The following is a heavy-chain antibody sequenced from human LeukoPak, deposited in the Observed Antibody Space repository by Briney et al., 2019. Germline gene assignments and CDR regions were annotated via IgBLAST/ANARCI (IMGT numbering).Heavy chain of an antibody. CDR3: AREDGYNSGGILDY. D-gene: IGHD5-24*01. V-gene: IGHV1-18*01. CDR2: ISAYNGNT. CDR1: GYTFTSYA. J-gene: IGHJ4*02. Sequence: ASVKVSCKASGYTFTSYAITWVRQAPGQGLEWMGWISAYNGNTNYAQNLQGRVTMTTDTSTSTAYMELRSLRSDDTAVYYCAREDGYNSGGILDYWGQGTLVTVSS.